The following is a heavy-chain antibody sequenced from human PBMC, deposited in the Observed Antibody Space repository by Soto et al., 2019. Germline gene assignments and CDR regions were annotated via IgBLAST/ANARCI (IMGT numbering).Heavy chain of an antibody. V-gene: IGHV1-69*06. CDR3: ARERDIVVVPAANDAFDI. J-gene: IGHJ3*02. CDR2: IIPIFGTA. CDR1: GGTFSSYA. Sequence: QVQLVQSGAEVKKPGSSVKVSCKASGGTFSSYAISWVRQALGQGLEWMGGIIPIFGTANYAQKFQGRVTITADKSTSTAYMELSSLRSEDTAVYYCARERDIVVVPAANDAFDIWGQGTMVTVSS. D-gene: IGHD2-2*01.